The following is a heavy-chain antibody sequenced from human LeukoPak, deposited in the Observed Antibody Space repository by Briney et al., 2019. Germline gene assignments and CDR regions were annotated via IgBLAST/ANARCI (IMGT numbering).Heavy chain of an antibody. Sequence: GGSLRLSCAASGFTFSSYAMSWVRQAPGKGLEWVPAISGSGGNTYYADSVKGRFTISRDNSKNTLYLQMNSLRAEDTAVYYCAKDLGGGIRWYGMDVWGQGTTVTVSS. CDR2: ISGSGGNT. CDR1: GFTFSSYA. CDR3: AKDLGGGIRWYGMDV. D-gene: IGHD2-15*01. J-gene: IGHJ6*02. V-gene: IGHV3-23*01.